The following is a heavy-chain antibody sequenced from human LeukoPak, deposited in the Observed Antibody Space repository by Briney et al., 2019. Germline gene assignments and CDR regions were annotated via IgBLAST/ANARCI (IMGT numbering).Heavy chain of an antibody. V-gene: IGHV5-51*01. D-gene: IGHD3-16*01. CDR2: IYPGYSDT. J-gene: IGHJ4*02. CDR1: GYTFPSYW. CDR3: ARGFVRDY. Sequence: HGESLKISCTGFGYTFPSYWIAWVRQMPGKGLEWMGIIYPGYSDTRYSPSFQGQVSISADKSINTAYLQWSSPKSSGSGMYYCARGFVRDYWGQGTLVTVSS.